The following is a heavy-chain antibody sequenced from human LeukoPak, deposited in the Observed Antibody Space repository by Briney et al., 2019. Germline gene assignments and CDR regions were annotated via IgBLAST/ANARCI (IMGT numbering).Heavy chain of an antibody. CDR3: ARRGITYSTSFFDS. Sequence: PSETLSLTCTVSGGSISGGKDFWGWIRQSPGKGLEWIGHIYYAGSAYYNPSLKSRVTISADTSKNEFSLQLRSVTAADTAVYYCARRGITYSTSFFDSWGQGTLVAVSS. D-gene: IGHD2-2*01. V-gene: IGHV4-39*01. J-gene: IGHJ4*02. CDR2: IYYAGSA. CDR1: GGSISGGKDF.